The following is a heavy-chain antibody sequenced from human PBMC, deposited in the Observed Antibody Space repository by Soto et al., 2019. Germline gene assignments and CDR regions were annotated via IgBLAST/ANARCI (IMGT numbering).Heavy chain of an antibody. CDR2: ISASGDRT. D-gene: IGHD5-12*01. Sequence: PGGSLRLSCEVSGFTLTNYAMSWVRQAPGKGLEWVSQISASGDRTYYADSVKGRFTISKDTSTNTLFLQMNSLRGEDSAVYYCEGSWTWGQGTMVTVSS. J-gene: IGHJ3*01. V-gene: IGHV3-23*01. CDR3: EGSWT. CDR1: GFTLTNYA.